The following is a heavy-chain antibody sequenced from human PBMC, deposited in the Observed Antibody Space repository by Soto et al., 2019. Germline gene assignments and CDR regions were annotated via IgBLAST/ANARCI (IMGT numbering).Heavy chain of an antibody. CDR3: ARGNLVLPAAMPHDY. J-gene: IGHJ4*02. V-gene: IGHV4-34*01. D-gene: IGHD2-2*01. CDR1: GGSFSGYY. Sequence: QVQLQQWGAGLLKPSETLSLTCAVYGGSFSGYYWSWIRQPPGKGLEWIGEINHSGSTNYNPSLKSRVTISVDPSKNQFSLKLSSVTAADTAVYYCARGNLVLPAAMPHDYWGQGTLVTVSS. CDR2: INHSGST.